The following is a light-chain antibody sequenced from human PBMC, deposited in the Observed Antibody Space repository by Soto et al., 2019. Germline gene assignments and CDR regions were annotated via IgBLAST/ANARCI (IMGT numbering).Light chain of an antibody. CDR3: QQYNDWPFT. CDR2: GAS. CDR1: QNVNSN. Sequence: EIVMTQSPATLSVSPGEGATLSCRASQNVNSNLAWYQQKPGQAPRLLVYGASSRATGIPATFSGSGSGTEFTLTLSSLQSEDFAVYYCQQYNDWPFTXGXGTKVDIK. V-gene: IGKV3-15*01. J-gene: IGKJ3*01.